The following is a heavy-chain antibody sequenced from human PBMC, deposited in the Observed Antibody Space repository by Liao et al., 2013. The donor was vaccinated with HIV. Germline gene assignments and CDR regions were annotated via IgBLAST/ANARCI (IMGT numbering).Heavy chain of an antibody. CDR1: GGSVTSGSYY. J-gene: IGHJ4*01. D-gene: IGHD3-10*01. V-gene: IGHV4-61*02. CDR2: IYTSGST. CDR3: ARAPYYYGSGSYSNSIPFSTN. Sequence: QVQLQESGPGLVKPSQTLSLTCTISGGSVTSGSYYWNWLRQPAGEGLEWIGRIYTSGSTNYNPSLKSRVIISVDTSKNTFSLKLSSVTAADTAVYYCARAPYYYGSGSYSNSIPFSTNWGRGTLGXRLL.